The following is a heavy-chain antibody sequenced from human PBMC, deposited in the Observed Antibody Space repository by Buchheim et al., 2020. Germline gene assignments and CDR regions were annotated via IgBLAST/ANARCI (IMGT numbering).Heavy chain of an antibody. D-gene: IGHD2/OR15-2a*01. J-gene: IGHJ6*02. V-gene: IGHV1-8*01. CDR1: GYTFSNYD. CDR3: ARPNSYYYFYGLDV. CDR2: VNPTSGNN. Sequence: QVQLVQSGAEVKKPGASVKVSCKASGYTFSNYDIHWVRQATGQGLEWMGWVNPTSGNNGYAQRFQGRVTMTRHTSLSTAYMDLSSLTSEDTAVYYCARPNSYYYFYGLDVWGQGTT.